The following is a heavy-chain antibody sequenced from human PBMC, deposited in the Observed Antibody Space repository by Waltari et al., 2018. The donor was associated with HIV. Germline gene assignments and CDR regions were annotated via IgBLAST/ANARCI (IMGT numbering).Heavy chain of an antibody. V-gene: IGHV1-18*01. CDR3: ARGDRAFDV. CDR1: GYPFTDYG. D-gene: IGHD1-26*01. Sequence: QVQLLQSGSEVKRPGASVKVSCKTSGYPFTDYGISWVRQAPRQGLEWMGWISTYNGNTKFAQTLQARISMTIDTSRHTAYMDQRSLRSDDTAVYYCARGDRAFDVWGQGTMVSVSS. J-gene: IGHJ3*01. CDR2: ISTYNGNT.